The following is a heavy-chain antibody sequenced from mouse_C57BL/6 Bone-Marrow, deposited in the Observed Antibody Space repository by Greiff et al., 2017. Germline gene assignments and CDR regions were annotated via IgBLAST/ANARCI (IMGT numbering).Heavy chain of an antibody. CDR3: ARGGNYGVYYVDY. D-gene: IGHD2-1*01. V-gene: IGHV1-47*01. CDR2: FHPYNDDT. Sequence: VKLQESGAELVKPGASVKMSCKASGYTFTTYPIEWMKQNPGKSLEWIGNFHPYNDDTKYNEKFKGKATLTVEKSSSTVYLELSRLTSDDSAVYYCARGGNYGVYYVDYWGQGTTLTVSS. J-gene: IGHJ2*01. CDR1: GYTFTTYP.